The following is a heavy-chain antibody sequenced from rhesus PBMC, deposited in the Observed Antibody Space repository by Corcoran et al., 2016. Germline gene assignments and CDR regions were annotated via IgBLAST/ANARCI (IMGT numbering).Heavy chain of an antibody. D-gene: IGHD2-33*01. V-gene: IGHV1S2*01. Sequence: QVQLVQSGAEVKKPGSSAKVSCKASGDTFTDYYMHWVRQAPRQGLEVMGWINPYNGNTKYAQKFQSRVTMTRDTSTSAAYMELSSLRSEDTAVYYCARLSSDIDYWGQGVLVTVSS. J-gene: IGHJ4*01. CDR3: ARLSSDIDY. CDR2: INPYNGNT. CDR1: GDTFTDYY.